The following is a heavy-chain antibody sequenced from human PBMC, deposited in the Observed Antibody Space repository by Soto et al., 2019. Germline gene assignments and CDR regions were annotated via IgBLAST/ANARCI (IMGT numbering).Heavy chain of an antibody. CDR3: AKDAPGSGWLSDY. J-gene: IGHJ4*02. D-gene: IGHD3-22*01. CDR2: IGGSGGDT. V-gene: IGHV3-23*01. CDR1: GFTFTIYA. Sequence: SLRLSCAASGFTFTIYAMSWVRQAPGKGLEWVSTIGGSGGDTSYADIVRGRFTISRDNSQNTLYLQMNSLRAEDTAVYYCAKDAPGSGWLSDYWGQGTLVTVSS.